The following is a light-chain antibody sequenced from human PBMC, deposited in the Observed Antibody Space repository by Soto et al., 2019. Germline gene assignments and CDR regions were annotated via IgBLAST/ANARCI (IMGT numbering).Light chain of an antibody. CDR3: QQYGSSALT. CDR1: QRVITSY. V-gene: IGKV3-20*01. J-gene: IGKJ4*01. Sequence: EISLTQSPGTLSLSLGERATLSCRATQRVITSYLAWYQQKPGQAPRRLIYGASSRPTGIPDRFSGSGSGTDFTLTISRLEPEDSAVYYCQQYGSSALTFGGGTKVDIK. CDR2: GAS.